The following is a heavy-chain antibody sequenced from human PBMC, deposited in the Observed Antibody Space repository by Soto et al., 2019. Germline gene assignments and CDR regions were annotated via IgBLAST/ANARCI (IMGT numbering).Heavy chain of an antibody. CDR1: GYTFTSYA. Sequence: QVQLVQSGSELKKPGASVKVSCKASGYTFTSYAMNWVRQAPGQGLEWMGWINTNTGNPTYAQGFTGRFVFSLDTSVSAAYLQICSLKAEDTAVYYCARESDNSRAEYFQHWGQGTLVTVSS. V-gene: IGHV7-4-1*01. CDR3: ARESDNSRAEYFQH. D-gene: IGHD1-20*01. CDR2: INTNTGNP. J-gene: IGHJ1*01.